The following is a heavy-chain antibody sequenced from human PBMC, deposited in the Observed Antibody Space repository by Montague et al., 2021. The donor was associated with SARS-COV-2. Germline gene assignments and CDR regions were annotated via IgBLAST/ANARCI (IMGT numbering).Heavy chain of an antibody. CDR2: ISGSGGRT. D-gene: IGHD5-12*01. J-gene: IGHJ4*02. CDR3: ARGRDSEWLRPFDY. Sequence: SLRLSCAASGFTFISYAMTWVRLAPGRGLEWVSAISGSGGRTTYADSVKGRFSISRDNSKNTVYLQMNSLRAEDTAVYYCARGRDSEWLRPFDYWGQGTLVTVSS. V-gene: IGHV3-23*01. CDR1: GFTFISYA.